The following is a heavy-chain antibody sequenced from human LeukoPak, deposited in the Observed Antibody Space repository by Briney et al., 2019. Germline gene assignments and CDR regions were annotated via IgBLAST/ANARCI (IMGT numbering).Heavy chain of an antibody. J-gene: IGHJ6*03. Sequence: GGSLRLSCAASGFTFSNAWMSWVRQAPGKGLEWVGRFKSKTDGGTTDYAAPVKGRFTISRDDSKNTLYLQMNSLKTEDTAVYYCTTEGYCSSTSCYQYYYYYYMDVWGKGTTVTVSS. CDR1: GFTFSNAW. CDR3: TTEGYCSSTSCYQYYYYYYMDV. D-gene: IGHD2-2*01. CDR2: FKSKTDGGTT. V-gene: IGHV3-15*01.